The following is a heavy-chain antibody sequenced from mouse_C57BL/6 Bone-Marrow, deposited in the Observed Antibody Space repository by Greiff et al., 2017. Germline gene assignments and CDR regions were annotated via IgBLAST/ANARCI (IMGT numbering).Heavy chain of an antibody. CDR2: IYPGDGDT. Sequence: VQGVESGPELVKPGASVKISCKASGYAFSSSWMNWVKQRPGKGLEWIGRIYPGDGDTNYNGKFKGKATLTADKSSSTAYMQLSSLTSEDSAVYFCARSLYYYGSSGFAYWGQGTLVTVSA. CDR1: GYAFSSSW. J-gene: IGHJ3*01. D-gene: IGHD1-1*01. CDR3: ARSLYYYGSSGFAY. V-gene: IGHV1-82*01.